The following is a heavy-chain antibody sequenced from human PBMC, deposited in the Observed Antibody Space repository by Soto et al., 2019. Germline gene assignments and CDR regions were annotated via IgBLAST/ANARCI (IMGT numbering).Heavy chain of an antibody. CDR2: IYYSGST. J-gene: IGHJ4*02. CDR1: GGSISSSSYY. V-gene: IGHV4-39*01. D-gene: IGHD2-2*02. Sequence: QLQLQESGPGLVKPSETLSLTCTVSGGSISSSSYYWGWIRQPPGKGLEWSGSIYYSGSTYYNPSLKSRVTISVDTSKNQFSLKLSSVTAADTAVYYCARHAKSCSSTSCYTTYFDYWGQGTLVTVSS. CDR3: ARHAKSCSSTSCYTTYFDY.